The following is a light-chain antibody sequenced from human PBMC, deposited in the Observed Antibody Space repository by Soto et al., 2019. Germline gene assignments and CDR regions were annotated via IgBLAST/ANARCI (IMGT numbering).Light chain of an antibody. CDR3: CSYAGSYTPRVV. Sequence: QSALTQPRSVSGSPGQSVTISCTGTSNDVGGYNYVSWYQQHPDRAPKLMIYDVSKRPSGVPDRFSGSKSGNTASLTISGLQAEDEADYYCCSYAGSYTPRVVFGGGTKLTVL. CDR2: DVS. CDR1: SNDVGGYNY. V-gene: IGLV2-11*01. J-gene: IGLJ2*01.